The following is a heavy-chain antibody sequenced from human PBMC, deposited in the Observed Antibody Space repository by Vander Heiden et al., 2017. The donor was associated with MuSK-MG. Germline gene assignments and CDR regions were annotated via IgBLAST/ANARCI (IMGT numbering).Heavy chain of an antibody. V-gene: IGHV3-11*04. D-gene: IGHD6-13*01. CDR3: ARDRVPAGAADIRYYFDY. Sequence: QVQLVESGGGLVKPGGSLSLSCAASGFTFSDYYMGWIRQAQGKGLQWLSYISSSGRTIYYADSVKGRFTVSRDNGKNSLYLQVNSLRAEDTAVYYCARDRVPAGAADIRYYFDYWGHGTLVTVSS. CDR1: GFTFSDYY. J-gene: IGHJ4*01. CDR2: ISSSGRTI.